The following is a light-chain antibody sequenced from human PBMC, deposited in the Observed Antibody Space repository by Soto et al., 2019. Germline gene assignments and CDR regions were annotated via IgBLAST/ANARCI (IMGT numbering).Light chain of an antibody. CDR2: VAS. CDR1: QDINNY. J-gene: IGKJ4*01. CDR3: QKYNSAPLT. Sequence: DIQMTQSPSSLSASVGVRVTITCRASQDINNYVAWYQQKPGKVPRLLIYVASTLQSGVPSRFSGSGSGTDFTLTISSLQPEDVATYYCQKYNSAPLTFGGGTKVEIK. V-gene: IGKV1-27*01.